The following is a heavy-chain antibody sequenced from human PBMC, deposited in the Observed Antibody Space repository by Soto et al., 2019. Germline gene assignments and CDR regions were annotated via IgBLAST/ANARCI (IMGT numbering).Heavy chain of an antibody. CDR1: GFTFSSYA. V-gene: IGHV3-23*01. Sequence: GGSLRLSCAASGFTFSSYAMSWVRQAPGKGLEWVSAISGSGGSTYYADSVKGRFTISRDNSKKTLFLQMNSLRAEDTAVYYCAKDSRYCSGGSCSADAFDIWGQGTMVTVSS. CDR2: ISGSGGST. CDR3: AKDSRYCSGGSCSADAFDI. D-gene: IGHD2-15*01. J-gene: IGHJ3*02.